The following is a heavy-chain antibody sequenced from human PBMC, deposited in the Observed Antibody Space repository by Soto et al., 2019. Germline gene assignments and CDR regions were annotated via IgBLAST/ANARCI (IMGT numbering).Heavy chain of an antibody. CDR3: ARAEYDFWSGRDPDYYGMDV. V-gene: IGHV3-30*03. CDR1: GFTFSSYG. CDR2: ISYDGSNK. Sequence: PGGSLRLSCAASGFTFSSYGMRWVRQAPGKGLEWVAVISYDGSNKYYPGSVKGRFTISRENAKNSLYLQMNSLRAEDTAVYYCARAEYDFWSGRDPDYYGMDVWGQGTTVTVSS. J-gene: IGHJ6*02. D-gene: IGHD3-3*01.